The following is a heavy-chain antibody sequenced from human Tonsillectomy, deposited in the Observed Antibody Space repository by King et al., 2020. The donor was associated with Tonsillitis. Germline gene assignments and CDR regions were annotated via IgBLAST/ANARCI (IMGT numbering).Heavy chain of an antibody. D-gene: IGHD1-14*01. CDR2: TSFDGYNK. CDR3: ATCQPRTGASAWYYGV. Sequence: VQLVEAVGGVVQPRRSLSLSCVASGFTFSSYDMHWVRQAPGKGLEWVAVTSFDGYNKDYADSVKGRFTISRDNSKNTLYLQMNSLRGDDTAVYYCATCQPRTGASAWYYGVWGRATLVTV. CDR1: GFTFSSYD. J-gene: IGHJ2*01. V-gene: IGHV3-30*03.